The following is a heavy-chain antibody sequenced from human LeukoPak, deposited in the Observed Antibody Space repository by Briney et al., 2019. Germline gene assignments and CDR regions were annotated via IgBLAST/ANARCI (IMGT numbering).Heavy chain of an antibody. CDR1: GFTLSSYA. CDR2: ISGSGGST. J-gene: IGHJ6*04. Sequence: GGSLRLSCAASGFTLSSYAMSWVRQAPGKGLEWVSAISGSGGSTYYADSVKGRFTISRDNSKNTLYLQMNSLRAEDTAVYYCAKRIWPDYYYGMDVWGKGTTVTVSS. V-gene: IGHV3-23*01. CDR3: AKRIWPDYYYGMDV.